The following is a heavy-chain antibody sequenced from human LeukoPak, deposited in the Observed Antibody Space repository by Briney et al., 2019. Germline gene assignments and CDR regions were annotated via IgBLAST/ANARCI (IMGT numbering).Heavy chain of an antibody. CDR3: ARTDSSGYYYYFDY. CDR1: GFTFSDYY. CDR2: ISSSSSYT. J-gene: IGHJ4*02. V-gene: IGHV3-11*03. Sequence: GGSLRLSCAASGFTFSDYYMSWIRQAPGKGLEWVSYISSSSSYTNYADSVKGRFTISRDNAKNSLYLQMNSLGAEDTAVYYCARTDSSGYYYYFDYWGQGTLVTVSS. D-gene: IGHD3-22*01.